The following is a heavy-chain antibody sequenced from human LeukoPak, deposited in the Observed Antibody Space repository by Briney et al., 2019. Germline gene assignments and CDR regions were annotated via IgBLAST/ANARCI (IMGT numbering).Heavy chain of an antibody. V-gene: IGHV3-11*01. CDR2: ISNSGNTI. CDR3: ASFYYNLGYGGFDV. Sequence: PGGSLRLSCAASGFTFSDYYMSWIRQAPGKGLEWVSYISNSGNTIYYADSVKGRFTISRDKSKNTLYLQMNSLRGEDTAVYYCASFYYNLGYGGFDVWGQGTMVTVSS. D-gene: IGHD4-23*01. J-gene: IGHJ3*01. CDR1: GFTFSDYY.